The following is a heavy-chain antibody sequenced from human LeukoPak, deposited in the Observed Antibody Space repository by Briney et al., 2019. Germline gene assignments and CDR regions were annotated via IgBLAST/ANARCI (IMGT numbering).Heavy chain of an antibody. J-gene: IGHJ4*02. Sequence: PGGSLRLSCAASGFTFSSYAMSWVRQAPGKGLEWVSAISGCGGSTYYADSVKGRFTISRDNSKNTLYLQMNSLRAEDTAVYYCAKDPRYCSGGSCPRPSIDYWGQGTLVTVSS. D-gene: IGHD2-15*01. CDR2: ISGCGGST. V-gene: IGHV3-23*01. CDR1: GFTFSSYA. CDR3: AKDPRYCSGGSCPRPSIDY.